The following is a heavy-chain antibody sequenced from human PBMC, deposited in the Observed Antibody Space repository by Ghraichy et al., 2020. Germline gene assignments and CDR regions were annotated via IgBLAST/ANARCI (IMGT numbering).Heavy chain of an antibody. CDR2: ISWNSGSI. CDR1: GFTFDDYA. V-gene: IGHV3-9*03. D-gene: IGHD6-13*01. Sequence: GGSLRLSCAASGFTFDDYAMHWVRQAPGKGLEWVSGISWNSGSIGYADSVKGRFTISRDNAKNSLYLQMNSLRAEDMALYYCAKDPGAGTLGYWGQGTLVTVSS. J-gene: IGHJ4*02. CDR3: AKDPGAGTLGY.